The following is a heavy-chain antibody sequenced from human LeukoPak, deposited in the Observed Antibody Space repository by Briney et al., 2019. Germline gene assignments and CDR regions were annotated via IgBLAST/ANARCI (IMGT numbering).Heavy chain of an antibody. CDR3: AKVVSGWYAYYFDY. Sequence: GCSVSLSCAASGFTFSSYAMRWVRQAPAKGLEWVSDLSGSGGSTYYANSVKGRFTISRDNSKNTLYLQMNSLRAEDTAGYYCAKVVSGWYAYYFDYWGQGTLVTVSS. CDR1: GFTFSSYA. V-gene: IGHV3-23*01. J-gene: IGHJ4*02. CDR2: LSGSGGST. D-gene: IGHD6-19*01.